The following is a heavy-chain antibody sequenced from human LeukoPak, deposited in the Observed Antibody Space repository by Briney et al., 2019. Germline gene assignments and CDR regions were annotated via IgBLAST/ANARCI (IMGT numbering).Heavy chain of an antibody. D-gene: IGHD6-19*01. V-gene: IGHV4-59*08. J-gene: IGHJ4*02. Sequence: SETLSLTCTVSGGTISSYYWTWIRQPPGKGLEWIGYIYYTGATSYNPSLKSRVTISVDTSKKQFSLKLTSVTAADTAVYYCARYGGSGWVIDNWGQGTLVTVSS. CDR1: GGTISSYY. CDR2: IYYTGAT. CDR3: ARYGGSGWVIDN.